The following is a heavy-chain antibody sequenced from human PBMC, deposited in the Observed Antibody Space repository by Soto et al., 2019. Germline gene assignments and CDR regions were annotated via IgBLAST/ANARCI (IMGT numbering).Heavy chain of an antibody. CDR2: IYHTGSI. CDR1: GGSITSTDC. J-gene: IGHJ4*02. V-gene: IGHV4-4*02. CDR3: ARGEGFYDSSGYDF. Sequence: SETLSVTCAGSGGSITSTDCCSWVRPPPGKGLKWIGEIYHTGSINYNPSLRSRVTISVDKSKNQFSLKLSSVTAADTAVYYCARGEGFYDSSGYDFWGQGTLGTVSS. D-gene: IGHD3-22*01.